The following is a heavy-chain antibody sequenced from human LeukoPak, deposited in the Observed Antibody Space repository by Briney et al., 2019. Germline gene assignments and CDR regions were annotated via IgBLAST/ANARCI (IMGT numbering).Heavy chain of an antibody. V-gene: IGHV3-23*01. D-gene: IGHD1-26*01. Sequence: GGSLRLSCAASGFTFSSYAMGWVRQALGKGLEWVSAISGSGGSTYYADSVKGRFTISRDNSKNTLYLQMNSLRAEDTAVYYCAKTMIVGFPFDYWGQGTLVTVSS. CDR2: ISGSGGST. CDR3: AKTMIVGFPFDY. CDR1: GFTFSSYA. J-gene: IGHJ4*02.